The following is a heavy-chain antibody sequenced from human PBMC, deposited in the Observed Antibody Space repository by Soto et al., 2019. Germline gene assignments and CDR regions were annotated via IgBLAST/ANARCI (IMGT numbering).Heavy chain of an antibody. CDR2: IKQDGSEK. CDR1: GFTFSSYW. J-gene: IGHJ6*03. D-gene: IGHD3-10*01. Sequence: GGSLRLSCAASGFTFSSYWMSWVRQAPGKGLEWVANIKQDGSEKYYVDSVKGRFTISRDNAKNSLYLQMNSLRAEDTAVYYCAREEAMVRGVIGYYYYYMDVWGKGTTVTVSS. V-gene: IGHV3-7*01. CDR3: AREEAMVRGVIGYYYYYMDV.